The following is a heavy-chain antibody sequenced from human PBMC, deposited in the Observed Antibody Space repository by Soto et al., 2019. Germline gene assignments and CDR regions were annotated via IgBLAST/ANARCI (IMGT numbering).Heavy chain of an antibody. CDR1: GGTFSSYT. D-gene: IGHD1-26*01. J-gene: IGHJ6*03. V-gene: IGHV1-69*04. Sequence: GASVKVSCKASGGTFSSYTISWVRQAPGQGLEWMGRIIPILGIANYAQKFQGRVTITADKSTSTAYMELSSLRSEDTAVYYCARDLLLDGSYYYYYMDVWGKGTTVTVSS. CDR3: ARDLLLDGSYYYYYMDV. CDR2: IIPILGIA.